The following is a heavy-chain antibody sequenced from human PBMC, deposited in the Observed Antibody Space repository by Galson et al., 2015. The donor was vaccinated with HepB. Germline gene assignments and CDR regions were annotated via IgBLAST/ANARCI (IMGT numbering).Heavy chain of an antibody. CDR3: ARGGSGSYYDFDY. D-gene: IGHD1-26*01. J-gene: IGHJ4*02. CDR2: IYYSGST. CDR1: GGSISSSSYY. V-gene: IGHV4-61*05. Sequence: SETLSLTCTVSGGSISSSSYYWGWIRQPPGKGLEWIGYIYYSGSTNYNPSLKSRVTISVDTSKNQFSLKLSSVTAADTAVYYCARGGSGSYYDFDYWGQGTLVTVSS.